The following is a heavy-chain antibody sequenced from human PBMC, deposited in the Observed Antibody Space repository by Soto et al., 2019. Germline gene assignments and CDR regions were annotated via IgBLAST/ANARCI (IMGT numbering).Heavy chain of an antibody. CDR2: IIPIFGTA. CDR1: GGTFSSYA. D-gene: IGHD2-2*01. J-gene: IGHJ6*02. CDR3: ARAGEVRMDVVVPAAKDYYYGMDV. V-gene: IGHV1-69*01. Sequence: QVQLVQSGAEVKKPGSSVKVSCKASGGTFSSYAISWVRQAPGQGLEWMGGIIPIFGTANYAQKFQGRVTITADESTSTAYMELSSLRSEDTAVYYCARAGEVRMDVVVPAAKDYYYGMDVWGQGTTVTVSS.